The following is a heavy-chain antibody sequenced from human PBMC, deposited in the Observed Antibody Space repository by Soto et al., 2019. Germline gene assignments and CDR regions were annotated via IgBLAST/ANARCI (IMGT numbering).Heavy chain of an antibody. D-gene: IGHD6-13*01. V-gene: IGHV3-7*01. CDR3: AREAAAGTHFAY. Sequence: EVQLVESGGGLVQPGGSLRLSCAASGFSFSSYWMSWVRQAPGKGLEWVANIKKDGSEKYYVDSVKGRFTISRDNAKNSLYLQMNSLRAEDTAVYYCAREAAAGTHFAYWGQGTLVTVSS. J-gene: IGHJ4*02. CDR2: IKKDGSEK. CDR1: GFSFSSYW.